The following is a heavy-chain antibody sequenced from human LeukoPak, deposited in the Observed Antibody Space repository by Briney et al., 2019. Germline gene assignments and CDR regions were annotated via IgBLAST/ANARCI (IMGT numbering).Heavy chain of an antibody. CDR2: IHYSGST. Sequence: SETLSLTCTVSGGSISNYYWSWIRQPPGKGLEWIGYIHYSGSTNYKSSLKSRVTISVDTSKNQFSLKLSSVIAADTAVYYCAXXTXGYCRSTSCYGFYYSYYMDVWGKGTTVTISS. J-gene: IGHJ6*03. CDR1: GGSISNYY. CDR3: AXXTXGYCRSTSCYGFYYSYYMDV. D-gene: IGHD2-2*01. V-gene: IGHV4-59*01.